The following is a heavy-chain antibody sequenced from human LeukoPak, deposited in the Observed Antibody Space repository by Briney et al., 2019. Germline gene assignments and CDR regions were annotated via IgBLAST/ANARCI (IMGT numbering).Heavy chain of an antibody. Sequence: ASVKVSCKVSGYTLTELSMHCVRQAPGKGLEWMGGFDPEDGETIYAQKFQGRVTMTEDTSTDTAYMELSSLRSEDTAVYYCATVGRFGELTWFDPWGQGTLVTVSS. D-gene: IGHD3-10*01. CDR1: GYTLTELS. CDR2: FDPEDGET. CDR3: ATVGRFGELTWFDP. V-gene: IGHV1-24*01. J-gene: IGHJ5*02.